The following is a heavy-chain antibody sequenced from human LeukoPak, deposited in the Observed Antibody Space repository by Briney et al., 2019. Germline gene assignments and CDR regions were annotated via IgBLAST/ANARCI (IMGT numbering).Heavy chain of an antibody. CDR3: ARGRKYSYGTYYYGLDV. CDR1: GFTFSTYA. V-gene: IGHV3-30-3*01. D-gene: IGHD5-18*01. J-gene: IGHJ6*02. CDR2: ILYDGNNK. Sequence: GGSLRLSCVASGFTFSTYAMHWVRQAPGKGLEWVAVILYDGNNKYYADSVKGRFTISRDNSKNTLYLQMSSLRAEDTAVYYCARGRKYSYGTYYYGLDVWGQGTTVTVCS.